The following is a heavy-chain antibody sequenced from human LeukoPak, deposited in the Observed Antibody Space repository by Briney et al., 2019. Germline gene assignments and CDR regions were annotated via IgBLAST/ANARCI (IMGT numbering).Heavy chain of an antibody. CDR3: ARDSHKFDSSGYYPDAFDI. D-gene: IGHD3-22*01. CDR1: GLXFSSYE. CDR2: ISSSGSSI. J-gene: IGHJ3*02. V-gene: IGHV3-48*03. Sequence: PGGSLRLSCVASGLXFSSYEINWVRQAPGKGLEWVSCISSSGSSIYYADSVKGRFTISRDNAKKSLYLQMHSLRAEDTAVYYCARDSHKFDSSGYYPDAFDIWAKGQWSPSLQ.